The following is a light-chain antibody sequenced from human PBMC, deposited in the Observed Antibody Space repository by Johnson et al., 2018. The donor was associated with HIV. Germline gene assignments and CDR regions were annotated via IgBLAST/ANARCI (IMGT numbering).Light chain of an antibody. V-gene: IGLV1-51*02. Sequence: QSVLTQPPSVSAAPGQKVTISCSGSYSNIGNNYASWYQQLPGTAPKLLIFENNKRPSGIPDRFSGSKSGTSATLGITGLQPGDEADYYCGTWDNSLNPAYVFGTGTKVTVL. CDR2: ENN. CDR1: YSNIGNNY. J-gene: IGLJ1*01. CDR3: GTWDNSLNPAYV.